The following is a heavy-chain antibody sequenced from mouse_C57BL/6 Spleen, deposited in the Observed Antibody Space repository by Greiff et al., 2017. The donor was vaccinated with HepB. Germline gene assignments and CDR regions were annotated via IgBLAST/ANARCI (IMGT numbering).Heavy chain of an antibody. D-gene: IGHD1-1*01. V-gene: IGHV14-2*01. CDR1: GFNIKDYY. CDR2: IDPEDGET. CDR3: ALGDCGSSDGEAMDY. Sequence: DVQLVESGAELVKPGASVKLSCTASGFNIKDYYMHWVKQRTEQGLEWIGRIDPEDGETKYAPKFQGKATIPADTSSNTAYLQLSSLTSEDTAVYDCALGDCGSSDGEAMDYWGQGTSVTVSS. J-gene: IGHJ4*01.